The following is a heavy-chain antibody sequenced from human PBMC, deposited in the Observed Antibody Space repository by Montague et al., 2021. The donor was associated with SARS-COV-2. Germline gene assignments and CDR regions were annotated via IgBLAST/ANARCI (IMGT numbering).Heavy chain of an antibody. D-gene: IGHD3-10*01. CDR3: ARDQRRYGSGSYYGPHYYYYGMDV. CDR1: GFTVSSNY. CDR2: IYSGGST. Sequence: SLSLSCAASGFTVSSNYMSWVRQAPGKGLEWVSVIYSGGSTYYADSVKGRFTISRDNSKNTLYLQMNSLRAEDTAVYYCARDQRRYGSGSYYGPHYYYYGMDVWGQGTTVTVSS. J-gene: IGHJ6*02. V-gene: IGHV3-66*02.